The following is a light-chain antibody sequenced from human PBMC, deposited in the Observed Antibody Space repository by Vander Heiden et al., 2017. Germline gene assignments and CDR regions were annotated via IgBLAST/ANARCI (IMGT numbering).Light chain of an antibody. CDR2: WAS. J-gene: IGKJ2*01. V-gene: IGKV4-1*01. Sequence: DFVMTQSPDSLTVSLCEKAPIYCNSSQSVLYSSNNKNYLAWYQHKPGQPPKLLIYWASTRESGVPDRFSGSGSGTDFTLTISSLQAEDVAVYYCQQYYSTPYTFGQGTKLEIK. CDR1: QSVLYSSNNKNY. CDR3: QQYYSTPYT.